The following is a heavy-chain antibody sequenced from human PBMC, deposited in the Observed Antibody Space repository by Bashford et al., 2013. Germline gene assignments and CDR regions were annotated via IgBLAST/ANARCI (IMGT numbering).Heavy chain of an antibody. CDR2: SDHGTSDT. Sequence: GSLRLSCVGSGFDLSDYFMAWIRQAPGKGLEWVSYSDHGTSDTDSGDSVKGRFTISRDNAKNSLFLQMDSLRVEDTALYFCARSPGLREAFDLWGHGTMVTVSS. CDR1: GFDLSDYF. V-gene: IGHV3-11*03. CDR3: ARSPGLREAFDL. J-gene: IGHJ3*01.